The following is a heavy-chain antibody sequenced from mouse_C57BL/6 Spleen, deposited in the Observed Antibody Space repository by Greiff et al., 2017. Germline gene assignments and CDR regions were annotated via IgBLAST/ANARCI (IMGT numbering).Heavy chain of an antibody. CDR3: ARPLRGNYFDY. D-gene: IGHD3-3*01. J-gene: IGHJ2*01. CDR1: GFTFSSYT. V-gene: IGHV5-9*01. CDR2: ISGGGGNT. Sequence: EVQGVESGGGLVKPGGSLKLSCAASGFTFSSYTMSWVRQTPEKRLEWVATISGGGGNTYYPDSVKGRFTISRDNAKNTLYLQMSSLRSEDTALYYCARPLRGNYFDYWGQGTTLTVSS.